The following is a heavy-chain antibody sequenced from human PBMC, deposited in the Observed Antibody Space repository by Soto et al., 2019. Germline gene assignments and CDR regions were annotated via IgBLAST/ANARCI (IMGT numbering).Heavy chain of an antibody. D-gene: IGHD4-17*01. CDR2: INRDGSST. CDR3: AKILSTVTTYYYGMDV. Sequence: GGSLRLSCAASGFTFSNYWMHWVRQAPGKGLVWVSRINRDGSSTSYADSVKGRFTISRDDSKNTVYLQMNSLRAEDTAVYYCAKILSTVTTYYYGMDVWGQGXTVTVSS. V-gene: IGHV3-74*01. CDR1: GFTFSNYW. J-gene: IGHJ6*02.